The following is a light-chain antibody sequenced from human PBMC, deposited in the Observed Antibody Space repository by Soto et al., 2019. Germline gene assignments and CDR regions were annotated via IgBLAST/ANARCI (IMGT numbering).Light chain of an antibody. J-gene: IGKJ3*01. CDR2: AAS. Sequence: DIWMTQSPSSVSASVGDRVTITCRASQSISSWLAWYQQKPGKAPQLLIYAASSLQSGVPTRFSGSGSGTDFTLTISSLQHEDFATYYCQHAHSFPFTFGPGTKVDF. CDR1: QSISSW. V-gene: IGKV1-12*01. CDR3: QHAHSFPFT.